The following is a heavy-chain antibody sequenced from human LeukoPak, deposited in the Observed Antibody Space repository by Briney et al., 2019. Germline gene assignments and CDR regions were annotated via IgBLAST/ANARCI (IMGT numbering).Heavy chain of an antibody. V-gene: IGHV1-69*05. D-gene: IGHD2-15*01. Sequence: AVKVSCKSSRGTFTSYAISWVRQAPREGLAWMGRIIPIFGTANSAQNFQSRVTNNTEDTTRTAYIELSSLRSEDTAVDYCARVGYCSGGSCYPGYFDYWGQGTLVTVSS. J-gene: IGHJ4*02. CDR1: RGTFTSYA. CDR2: IIPIFGTA. CDR3: ARVGYCSGGSCYPGYFDY.